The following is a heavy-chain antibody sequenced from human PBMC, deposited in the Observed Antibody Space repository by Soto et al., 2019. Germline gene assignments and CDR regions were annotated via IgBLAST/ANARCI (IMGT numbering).Heavy chain of an antibody. CDR1: GFTFSSYA. J-gene: IGHJ4*02. CDR2: ISGSGGST. V-gene: IGHV3-23*01. CDR3: AREGHYYDSSGYPTHFDY. Sequence: GGSLRLSCAASGFTFSSYAMSWVRQAPGKGLEWVSAISGSGGSTYYADSVKGRFTISRDNSKNTRYLQMNSLRAEDTAVYYCAREGHYYDSSGYPTHFDYWGQGTLVTVSS. D-gene: IGHD3-22*01.